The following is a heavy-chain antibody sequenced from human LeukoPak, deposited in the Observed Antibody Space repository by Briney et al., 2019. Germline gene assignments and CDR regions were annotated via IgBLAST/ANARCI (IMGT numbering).Heavy chain of an antibody. J-gene: IGHJ4*02. CDR1: GGSISSGDYY. Sequence: PSQTLSLTCTVSGGSISSGDYYWSWIRQPPGKGLEWIGYVYYSGSTYYNPSLKSRVTISVDTSKNQFSLKLSSVTAADTAVYYCARAYSPVNYFDYWGQGTLVTVSS. D-gene: IGHD2-15*01. CDR2: VYYSGST. V-gene: IGHV4-30-4*01. CDR3: ARAYSPVNYFDY.